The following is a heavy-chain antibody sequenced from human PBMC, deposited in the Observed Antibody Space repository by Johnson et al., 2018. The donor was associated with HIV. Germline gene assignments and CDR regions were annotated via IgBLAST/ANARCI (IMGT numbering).Heavy chain of an antibody. J-gene: IGHJ3*02. V-gene: IGHV3-7*02. CDR1: GFIFRNYW. Sequence: MQLVESGGGLVQPGGSLRLSCVASGFIFRNYWMSWVRQAPGKGLEWVANIKEDGSEKSYVDSVKGRFTISRDNAKTSVYLQMNSLRAEDTAVYYCAKSGLFVLVVYAPDVFDIWGQGTMVTVSS. CDR3: AKSGLFVLVVYAPDVFDI. D-gene: IGHD2-8*02. CDR2: IKEDGSEK.